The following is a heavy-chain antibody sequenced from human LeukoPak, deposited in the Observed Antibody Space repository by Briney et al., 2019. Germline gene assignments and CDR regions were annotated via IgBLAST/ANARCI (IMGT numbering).Heavy chain of an antibody. D-gene: IGHD3-9*01. CDR3: AKGVKVPLLRYFSYYMDV. CDR2: MRYDGSNR. J-gene: IGHJ6*03. V-gene: IGHV3-30*02. Sequence: GGSLRLSCAASGFTFSSYCMHWVRLAPGKGLEWVAFMRYDGSNRNYADSVKGRFTISRDNSKNTLYLQMNSLRAEDTAVYYCAKGVKVPLLRYFSYYMDVWGKGTTVTISS. CDR1: GFTFSSYC.